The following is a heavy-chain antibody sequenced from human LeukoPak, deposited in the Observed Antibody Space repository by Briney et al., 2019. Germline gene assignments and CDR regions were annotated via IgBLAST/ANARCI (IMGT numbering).Heavy chain of an antibody. CDR1: GFTFSSYG. CDR3: AKERDSAFDS. D-gene: IGHD4-11*01. CDR2: ISYDGSNK. Sequence: GGSLRLSCAASGFTFSSYGMHWVRQAPGKGLEWVAVISYDGSNKYYADSVKGRFTISRDNSKNTPYVQMNSLRAEDMAIYYCAKERDSAFDSWGRGTLVTVSS. J-gene: IGHJ4*02. V-gene: IGHV3-30*18.